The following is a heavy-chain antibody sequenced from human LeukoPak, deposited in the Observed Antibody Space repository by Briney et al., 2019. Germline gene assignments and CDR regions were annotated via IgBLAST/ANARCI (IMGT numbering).Heavy chain of an antibody. D-gene: IGHD2-15*01. CDR2: IYYSVST. CDR3: ARRGGRISIQSSQNWFDP. Sequence: SETLSLTCTVSGGAISSYYWSWIRQPPGKGLEWIGYIYYSVSTNNNPSLKSRVTISVDTSKNQLSLRLSSVTAADTAVYYCARRGGRISIQSSQNWFDPWGQGTLVTVSS. V-gene: IGHV4-59*08. J-gene: IGHJ5*02. CDR1: GGAISSYY.